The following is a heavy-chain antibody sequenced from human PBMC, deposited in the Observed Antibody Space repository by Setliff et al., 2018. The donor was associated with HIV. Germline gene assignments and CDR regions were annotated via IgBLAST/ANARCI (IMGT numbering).Heavy chain of an antibody. CDR2: IFPGDSDT. CDR1: GYSFTNYW. V-gene: IGHV5-51*01. D-gene: IGHD2-2*01. Sequence: ESLKISCPGSGYSFTNYWIGWVRQMPGKGLEWMGIIFPGDSDTRYSPSFQGQVTISADTSISTAYLQWRSLKASDTAMYYCARQPGRAAMGRENYYYYYMDVWGKGTTVTVSS. CDR3: ARQPGRAAMGRENYYYYYMDV. J-gene: IGHJ6*03.